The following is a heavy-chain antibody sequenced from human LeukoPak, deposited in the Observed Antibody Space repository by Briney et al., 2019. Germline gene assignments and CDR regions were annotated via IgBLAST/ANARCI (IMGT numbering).Heavy chain of an antibody. Sequence: ASVKVSCKASGYTFTSYDINWVRQATGQGLEWMGIINPSGGSTSYAQKFQGRVTMTRDTSTSTVYMELSSLRSEDTAVYYCARVVGPYGYSRYWGQGTLVTVSS. CDR2: INPSGGST. CDR3: ARVVGPYGYSRY. V-gene: IGHV1-46*01. D-gene: IGHD2-15*01. CDR1: GYTFTSYD. J-gene: IGHJ4*02.